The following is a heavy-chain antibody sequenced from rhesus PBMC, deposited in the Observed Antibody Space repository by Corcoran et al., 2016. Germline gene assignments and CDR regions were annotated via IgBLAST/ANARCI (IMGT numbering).Heavy chain of an antibody. J-gene: IGHJ4*01. V-gene: IGHV1-111*02. D-gene: IGHD1-20*01. Sequence: EVQLVQSGAEVKKPGASVKISCKASGYTFTDYYLHWVRQAPGKGLEWMGRVDPEDGEAIHEQKFQDRVTITADTSTVTAYMELSSLRSEDTAVYYCATGSWNNLLNYWGQGVLVTVSS. CDR1: GYTFTDYY. CDR2: VDPEDGEA. CDR3: ATGSWNNLLNY.